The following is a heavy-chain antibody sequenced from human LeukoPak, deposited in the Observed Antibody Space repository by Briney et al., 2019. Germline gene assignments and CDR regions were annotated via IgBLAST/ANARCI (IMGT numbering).Heavy chain of an antibody. CDR3: ARDRDYYDSSGYYYDY. D-gene: IGHD3-22*01. Sequence: GGSLRLSCAASGFTFSSYGMHWVRQAPGKGLEWVAFIRYDGSNKYYADSVKGRFTISRDNAKNSLYLQKNSLRAEDTAVYYCARDRDYYDSSGYYYDYWGQGTLVTVSS. CDR2: IRYDGSNK. J-gene: IGHJ4*02. V-gene: IGHV3-30*02. CDR1: GFTFSSYG.